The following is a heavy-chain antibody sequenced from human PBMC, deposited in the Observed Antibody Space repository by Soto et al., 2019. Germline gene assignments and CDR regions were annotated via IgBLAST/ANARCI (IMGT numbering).Heavy chain of an antibody. Sequence: GGSLRLSCAASGFTFSSYAMSWVRQAPGKGLEWVSAISGSGGSTYYADSVKGRFTISRDNSKNTLYLQMNSLRAEDTAVYYYAKDDMVRGETIPFDYWGQGTLVTVSS. CDR1: GFTFSSYA. CDR3: AKDDMVRGETIPFDY. D-gene: IGHD3-10*01. CDR2: ISGSGGST. V-gene: IGHV3-23*01. J-gene: IGHJ4*02.